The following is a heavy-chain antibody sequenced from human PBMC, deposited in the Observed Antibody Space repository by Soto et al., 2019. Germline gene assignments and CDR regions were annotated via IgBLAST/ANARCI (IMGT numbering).Heavy chain of an antibody. V-gene: IGHV5-10-1*01. CDR3: ATHANTYYYDSSALNAFDI. D-gene: IGHD3-22*01. J-gene: IGHJ3*02. Sequence: PGESLKISCKGSGYSFTSYWISWVRQMPGKGLEWMGRIDPSDSYTNYSPSFQGHVTISADKSISTAYLQWSSLKASDTAMYYCATHANTYYYDSSALNAFDIWGQGTMVTVS. CDR2: IDPSDSYT. CDR1: GYSFTSYW.